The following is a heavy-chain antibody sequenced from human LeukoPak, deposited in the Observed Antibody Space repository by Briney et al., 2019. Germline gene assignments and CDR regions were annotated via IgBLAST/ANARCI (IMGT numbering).Heavy chain of an antibody. CDR3: ARDNSVRDEAWWFNP. V-gene: IGHV3-21*04. D-gene: IGHD5-24*01. Sequence: PGGSLRLSCTASGFTFSSYSMNCIRQAPGKGLERVSSISSSSNYIYYADSVKGRFTISRDNAKNSLYLQMNSLRTEDTAVYYCARDNSVRDEAWWFNPWGQGTLVTVSS. CDR1: GFTFSSYS. CDR2: ISSSSNYI. J-gene: IGHJ5*02.